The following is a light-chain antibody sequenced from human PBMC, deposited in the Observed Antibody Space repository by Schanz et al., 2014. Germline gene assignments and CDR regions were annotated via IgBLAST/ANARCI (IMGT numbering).Light chain of an antibody. Sequence: FMLTQPHSVSESPGKTVTISCTRSSGSIASNYVQWYQQRPGSAPTTVIYEDNQRPSGVPDRFSGSIDSSSNSASLTISGLKTEDEADYYCQSYDSSNHAVFGGGTKLTVL. CDR3: QSYDSSNHAV. J-gene: IGLJ3*02. CDR2: EDN. V-gene: IGLV6-57*03. CDR1: SGSIASNY.